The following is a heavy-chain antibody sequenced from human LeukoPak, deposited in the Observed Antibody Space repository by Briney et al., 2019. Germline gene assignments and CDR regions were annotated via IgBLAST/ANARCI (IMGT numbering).Heavy chain of an antibody. Sequence: GGSLRLSCAASGFTFSSYAMSWVRQAPGKGLEWVSSVSGSGSNTYYADSVKGRFTISRDNSKNTLYLQMNSLRAEDTAVYYCAKAVAAAGKDYWGQGTLVTVSS. V-gene: IGHV3-23*01. J-gene: IGHJ4*02. CDR2: VSGSGSNT. D-gene: IGHD6-13*01. CDR1: GFTFSSYA. CDR3: AKAVAAAGKDY.